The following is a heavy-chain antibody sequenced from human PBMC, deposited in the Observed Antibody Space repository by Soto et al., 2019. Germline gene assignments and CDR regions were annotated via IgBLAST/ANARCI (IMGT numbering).Heavy chain of an antibody. D-gene: IGHD5-12*01. J-gene: IGHJ4*02. CDR3: ASQSSEWLLFAS. CDR2: ISSSSSTI. V-gene: IGHV3-48*01. Sequence: EVQLVESGGGLVQPGGSLRLSCAASGFTFSSYSMNWVRQAPGKGLEWVSYISSSSSTIYYAESVKGRFTISRDNAKNSLYLQMNSLRAEDTAVYYCASQSSEWLLFASWGQGTLVTVSS. CDR1: GFTFSSYS.